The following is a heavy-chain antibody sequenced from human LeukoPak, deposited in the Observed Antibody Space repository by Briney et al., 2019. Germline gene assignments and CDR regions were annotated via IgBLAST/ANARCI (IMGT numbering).Heavy chain of an antibody. J-gene: IGHJ3*01. CDR3: ARQIKTFYYGSGTYSHDAFHL. CDR1: GGSIRSYY. Sequence: SETLSLTCTISGGSIRSYYWSWVRQFPGKGLEWIGYIYYSGTTNYNPSLRSRVTISVDTPKNQVPLKLTSVTAADTAVYYCARQIKTFYYGSGTYSHDAFHLWGRGTMVTVSS. D-gene: IGHD3-10*01. V-gene: IGHV4-59*01. CDR2: IYYSGTT.